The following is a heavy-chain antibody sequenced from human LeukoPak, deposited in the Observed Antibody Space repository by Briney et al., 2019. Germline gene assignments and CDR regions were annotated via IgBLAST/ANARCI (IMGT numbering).Heavy chain of an antibody. D-gene: IGHD4-17*01. CDR3: AGVTGAYGDFAWFDP. CDR1: DDSISSYY. CDR2: ISYSGST. V-gene: IGHV4-59*12. Sequence: SETLSLTCAVSDDSISSYYWSWIRQPPGKGLDWIGYISYSGSTNYNPSLKSRVTISADSSKNQFSLKVRSVTAADTAVYYCAGVTGAYGDFAWFDPWGQGTLVTVSS. J-gene: IGHJ5*02.